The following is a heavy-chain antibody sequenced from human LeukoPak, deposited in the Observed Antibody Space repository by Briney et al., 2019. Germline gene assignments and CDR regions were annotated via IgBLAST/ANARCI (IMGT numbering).Heavy chain of an antibody. CDR2: INHSGST. J-gene: IGHJ4*02. V-gene: IGHV4-34*01. D-gene: IGHD3-3*01. CDR1: GGSFSGYY. Sequence: KPSETLSLTCAVYGGSFSGYYWSWIRQPPGKGLEWIGEINHSGSTNYNPSLKSRVTISVDTSKNQFSLKLSFVTAADTAVYYCARVGYRYYDFWSGYYREGTGAIGYWGQGTLVTVSS. CDR3: ARVGYRYYDFWSGYYREGTGAIGY.